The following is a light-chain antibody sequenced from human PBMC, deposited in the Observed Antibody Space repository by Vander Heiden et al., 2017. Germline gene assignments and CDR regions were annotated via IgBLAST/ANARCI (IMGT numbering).Light chain of an antibody. CDR3: QQYKSYSLYT. J-gene: IGKJ2*01. CDR1: QSISSW. V-gene: IGKV1-5*01. Sequence: DIQMTQSPSTLSASVGDRVTITCRASQSISSWLAWYQQKPGKAPKLLIYDASSLESGVPSRFSGSGYGTEFTLTISSRQPDDFATYYCQQYKSYSLYTFGQGTKLEIK. CDR2: DAS.